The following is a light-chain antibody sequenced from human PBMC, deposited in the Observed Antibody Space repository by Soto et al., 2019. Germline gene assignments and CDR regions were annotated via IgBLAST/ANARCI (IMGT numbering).Light chain of an antibody. V-gene: IGLV1-40*01. Sequence: QSALTQPPSVSGAPGQRVTISCTGSSSNIGATYDVQWYQQLPGKAPKLLIYGNSNRPSGVPDRFSGSKSGTPASLAITGLQADDEADYYCQSYDSSLSAHYVFGTGTKVTVL. CDR2: GNS. J-gene: IGLJ1*01. CDR1: SSNIGATYD. CDR3: QSYDSSLSAHYV.